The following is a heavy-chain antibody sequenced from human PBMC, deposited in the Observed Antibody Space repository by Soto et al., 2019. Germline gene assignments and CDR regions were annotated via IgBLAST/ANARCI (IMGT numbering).Heavy chain of an antibody. CDR3: XXXXXXXXAGWFDP. Sequence: QITLKESGPALVKPTQTLTLTCTFSGFSLSTSGEAVGWIRQPPGEALEWLALIYWDDDNRYNPTLKTRLTITKDTSXXXXXXXXXXXXXXXXXXXXXXXXXXXXXAGWFDPWGQGILVTVSS. V-gene: IGHV2-5*02. CDR2: IYWDDDN. J-gene: IGHJ5*02. CDR1: GFSLSTSGEA.